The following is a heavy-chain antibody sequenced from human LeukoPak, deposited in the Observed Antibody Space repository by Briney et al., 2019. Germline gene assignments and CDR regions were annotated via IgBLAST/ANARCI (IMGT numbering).Heavy chain of an antibody. V-gene: IGHV4-34*01. CDR3: AREQAALGRYFDWLPFDY. D-gene: IGHD3-9*01. Sequence: PSETLSLTCAVYGGSFSGYYWSWIRQPPGKGLEWIGEINHSGSTNYNPSLKSRVNISVDTSKNQFSLKLSSVTAADTAVYYCAREQAALGRYFDWLPFDYWGQGTLVTVSS. CDR2: INHSGST. J-gene: IGHJ4*02. CDR1: GGSFSGYY.